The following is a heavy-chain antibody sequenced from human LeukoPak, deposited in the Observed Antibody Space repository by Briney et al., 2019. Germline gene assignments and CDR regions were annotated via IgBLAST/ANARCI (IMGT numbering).Heavy chain of an antibody. CDR3: TRVSAASSRDH. CDR2: ISSSSSTI. Sequence: GGSLRLSCAASGFTFSSYSMNWVRQAPGKGLEWVSYISSSSSTIYYADSVKGRFTISRDNAKNSLYLQINSLTVEDTAVYYCTRVSAASSRDHWGQGTLVTVSS. D-gene: IGHD6-25*01. J-gene: IGHJ4*02. CDR1: GFTFSSYS. V-gene: IGHV3-48*01.